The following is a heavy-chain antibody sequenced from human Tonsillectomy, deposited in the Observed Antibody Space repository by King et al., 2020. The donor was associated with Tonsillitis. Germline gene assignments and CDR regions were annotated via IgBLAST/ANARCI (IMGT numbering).Heavy chain of an antibody. CDR1: GFTFSSYS. CDR3: ARSLCDFWSGGWFDP. Sequence: VQLVESGGGLVKPGGSLRLSCAASGFTFSSYSMNWVRQAPGKGLEWVSSISTSGSYVYYADSVKGRFTISRDNAKNSLYLQMNSLRAEDTAVYYCARSLCDFWSGGWFDPWGQGTLVTVSS. V-gene: IGHV3-21*01. CDR2: ISTSGSYV. J-gene: IGHJ5*02. D-gene: IGHD3-3*01.